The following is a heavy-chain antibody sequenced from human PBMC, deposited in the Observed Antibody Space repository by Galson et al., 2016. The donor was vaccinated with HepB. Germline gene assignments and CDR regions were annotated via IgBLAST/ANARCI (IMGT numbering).Heavy chain of an antibody. D-gene: IGHD3-16*02. CDR3: ARAITLWGSYRSFNWFDP. CDR1: GYTFISHD. Sequence: SVKVSCKASGYTFISHDINWVRQATGQGLEWMGWRNTNSGNTGYAQKFQGRVTMTRNTSISTAYMELSSLRSEDTAVYYCARAITLWGSYRSFNWFDPWGQGTLVTVSS. V-gene: IGHV1-8*01. J-gene: IGHJ5*02. CDR2: RNTNSGNT.